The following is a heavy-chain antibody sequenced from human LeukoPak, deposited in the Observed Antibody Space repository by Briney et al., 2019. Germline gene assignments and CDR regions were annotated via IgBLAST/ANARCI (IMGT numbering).Heavy chain of an antibody. CDR1: GFTFSSYA. Sequence: GGSLTLSCAASGFTFSSYAMSWVRQAPGKGLEWVSAISGRGGSTYYADSVKGRFTISRDNSKNTLYLQMNSLRAEDTAVYYCAKDQSRYVARITMIVVVSNPYYFDYWGQGTLVTVSS. CDR3: AKDQSRYVARITMIVVVSNPYYFDY. J-gene: IGHJ4*02. D-gene: IGHD3-22*01. V-gene: IGHV3-23*01. CDR2: ISGRGGST.